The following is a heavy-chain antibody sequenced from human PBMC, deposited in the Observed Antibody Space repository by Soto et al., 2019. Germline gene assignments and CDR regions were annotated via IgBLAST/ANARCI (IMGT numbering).Heavy chain of an antibody. CDR2: IWAHGTDQ. Sequence: GGSLRLSCAASGYIITNIGMHWVRQAPGKGLEWVALIWAHGTDQYYADSVKGRFTVSRDTSTNTVYLQMNSLRAEDTARYYCGKDIRSGSIDYWGQGT. CDR1: GYIITNIG. D-gene: IGHD1-1*01. CDR3: GKDIRSGSIDY. V-gene: IGHV3-33*06. J-gene: IGHJ4*02.